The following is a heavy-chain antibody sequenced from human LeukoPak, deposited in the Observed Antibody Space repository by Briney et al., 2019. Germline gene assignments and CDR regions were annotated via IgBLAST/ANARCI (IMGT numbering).Heavy chain of an antibody. CDR2: INHSGST. V-gene: IGHV4-34*01. J-gene: IGHJ4*02. D-gene: IGHD6-19*01. Sequence: SETLSLTCAVYGGSFSGYYWSWIRQPPGKGLEWIGEINHSGSTNYNPSLKSRVTISVDTSKNQFSLKLSSVTPADTAIYYCARAPPEESWLVYFDSWGQGTLVTVSS. CDR1: GGSFSGYY. CDR3: ARAPPEESWLVYFDS.